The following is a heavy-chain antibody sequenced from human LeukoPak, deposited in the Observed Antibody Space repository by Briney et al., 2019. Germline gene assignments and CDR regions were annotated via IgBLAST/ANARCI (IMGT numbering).Heavy chain of an antibody. CDR3: AKRVGGYVDY. D-gene: IGHD3-16*01. J-gene: IGHJ4*02. Sequence: GESPKISCNGAGXSFTSYCNAWVRQMPGKGPEWMGIIYPGDSDNRYSPSFQSQVTISADKSTSNAYLQWSSLKASDTAMYYCAKRVGGYVDYWGQGTLVTVSS. V-gene: IGHV5-51*01. CDR1: GXSFTSYC. CDR2: IYPGDSDN.